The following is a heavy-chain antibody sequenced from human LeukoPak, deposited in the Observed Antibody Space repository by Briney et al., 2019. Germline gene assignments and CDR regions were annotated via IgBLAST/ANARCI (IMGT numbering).Heavy chain of an antibody. CDR1: GFTFSSYG. CDR2: IYSGGST. Sequence: GGSLRLSCAASGFTFSSYGMHWVRQAPGKGLEWVSVIYSGGSTYYADSVKGRFIISRDNSKNTLYLQMNSLRAEDTAVYYCARSVNIWGQGTLVTVSS. D-gene: IGHD4-17*01. CDR3: ARSVNI. V-gene: IGHV3-53*01. J-gene: IGHJ4*02.